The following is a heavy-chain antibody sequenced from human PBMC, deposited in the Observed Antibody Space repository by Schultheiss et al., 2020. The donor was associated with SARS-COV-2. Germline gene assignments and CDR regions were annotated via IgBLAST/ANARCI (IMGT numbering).Heavy chain of an antibody. CDR2: IYHSGST. CDR3: AKFSSSNYYYYGMDV. CDR1: GYSISSGYY. Sequence: SQTLSLTCAVSGYSISSGYYWSWIRQPAGKGLEWIGSIYHSGSTNYNPSLKSRVTISVDTSKNQFSLKLNSVTAADTAVYYCAKFSSSNYYYYGMDVWGQGTTVTVSS. V-gene: IGHV4-38-2*01. D-gene: IGHD6-6*01. J-gene: IGHJ6*02.